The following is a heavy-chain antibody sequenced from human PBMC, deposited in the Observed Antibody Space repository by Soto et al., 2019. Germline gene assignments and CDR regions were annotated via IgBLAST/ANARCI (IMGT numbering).Heavy chain of an antibody. Sequence: GGSLRLSCAASGFTFSSYAMSWVRQAPGKGLEWVSAISGSGGSTYYADSVKGRFTISRDNSKNTLYLQMNSLRAEDTAVYYCAKGEYSGYDQLLWFDPWGQGTLVTVSS. V-gene: IGHV3-23*01. J-gene: IGHJ5*02. CDR3: AKGEYSGYDQLLWFDP. CDR1: GFTFSSYA. CDR2: ISGSGGST. D-gene: IGHD5-12*01.